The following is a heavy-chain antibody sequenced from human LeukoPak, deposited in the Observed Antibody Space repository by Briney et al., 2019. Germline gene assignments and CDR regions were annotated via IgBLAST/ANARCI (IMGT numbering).Heavy chain of an antibody. V-gene: IGHV4-4*07. CDR2: IYTSGST. CDR3: AKSNGYGLIDI. J-gene: IGHJ3*02. CDR1: GGSINSYY. D-gene: IGHD3-22*01. Sequence: SSETLSLTCTVSGGSINSYYWSWIRQPAGKGLEWIGRIYTSGSTNYNPSLKSRVTLSVDTSKNQFSLKLSSVTAADTAVYYCAKSNGYGLIDIWGQGTMVTVSS.